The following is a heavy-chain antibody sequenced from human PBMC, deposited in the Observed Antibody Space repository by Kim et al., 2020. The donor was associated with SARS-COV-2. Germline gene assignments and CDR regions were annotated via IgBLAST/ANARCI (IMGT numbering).Heavy chain of an antibody. J-gene: IGHJ6*02. Sequence: ASVKVSCKASGYTFTSYGISWVRQAPGQGLEWMGWISAYNGNTNYAQKLHGRVTMTTDTSTSTAYMELRSLRSDDTAVYYCARMVGYCSGGSCDSGWYYYYGMDVWGQGTTVTVSS. CDR2: ISAYNGNT. V-gene: IGHV1-18*01. D-gene: IGHD2-15*01. CDR3: ARMVGYCSGGSCDSGWYYYYGMDV. CDR1: GYTFTSYG.